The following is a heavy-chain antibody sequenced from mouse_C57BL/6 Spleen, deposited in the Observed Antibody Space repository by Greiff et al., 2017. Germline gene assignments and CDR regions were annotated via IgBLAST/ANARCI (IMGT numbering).Heavy chain of an antibody. CDR1: GFSLTSYG. CDR3: ARNSVYDGYCRALDY. J-gene: IGHJ4*01. Sequence: QFQLQQSGPGLVQPSQSLSITCTVSGFSLTSYGVHWVRQSPGKGLEWLGVIWSGGSTDYNAAFISRLSISKDNSKSQVFFKMNSLLADDTAIYYGARNSVYDGYCRALDYWGQGTSVTVSA. CDR2: IWSGGST. V-gene: IGHV2-2*01. D-gene: IGHD2-3*01.